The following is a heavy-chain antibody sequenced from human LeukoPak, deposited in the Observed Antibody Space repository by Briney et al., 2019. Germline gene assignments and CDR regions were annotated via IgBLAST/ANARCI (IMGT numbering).Heavy chain of an antibody. CDR2: RSHDGSNK. D-gene: IGHD6-13*01. Sequence: SGGSLRLSCAASGFTSTSSAIHWVRQAPGKGLEWVALRSHDGSNKYYTDSVKGRFTISRDNSKNTLYLQMNSLRTEDTAVYYCARARFRDLPAAGPFDYWGQGALVTVSS. CDR3: ARARFRDLPAAGPFDY. J-gene: IGHJ4*02. V-gene: IGHV3-30*04. CDR1: GFTSTSSA.